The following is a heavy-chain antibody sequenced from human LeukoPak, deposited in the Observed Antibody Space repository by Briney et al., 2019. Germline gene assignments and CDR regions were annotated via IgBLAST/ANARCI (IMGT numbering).Heavy chain of an antibody. CDR2: IIPILGIA. CDR1: GGTFSSYA. V-gene: IGHV1-69*04. CDR3: ARGGDYYGSGDAFDI. J-gene: IGHJ3*02. Sequence: GASVKASCKASGGTFSSYAISWVRQAPGQGLEWMGRIIPILGIANYAQKFQGRVTITADKSTNTAYMELSSLRSEDTAVYYCARGGDYYGSGDAFDIWGQGTMVTVSS. D-gene: IGHD3-10*01.